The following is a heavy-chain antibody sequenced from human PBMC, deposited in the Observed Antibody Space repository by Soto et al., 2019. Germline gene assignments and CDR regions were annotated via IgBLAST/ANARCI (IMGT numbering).Heavy chain of an antibody. CDR2: IFSNNER. CDR1: GFSLTTGRMG. V-gene: IGHV2-26*03. Sequence: QVTLKESGPVLVKATETLTLTCAISGFSLTTGRMGVSWIRQPPGKALEWVAHIFSNNERSYSTSLQSRLSISDDTSESQVVLTMTDVDPVDTATYFCARVVADSSWYYYVLDVWGQGTTVTVS. CDR3: ARVVADSSWYYYVLDV. J-gene: IGHJ6*02. D-gene: IGHD2-15*01.